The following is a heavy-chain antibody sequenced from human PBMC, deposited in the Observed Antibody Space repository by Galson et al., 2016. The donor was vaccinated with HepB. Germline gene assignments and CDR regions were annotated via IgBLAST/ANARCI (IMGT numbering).Heavy chain of an antibody. CDR2: FYYSGSI. Sequence: SETLSLTCSVSGGSISSYYWSWIRQPPGKGLEWIGNFYYSGSINFNPSFKSRVTISVDTSKNQFSLKLSSVTAADTAVYYCARGLAYCGGDCYSSWYYFDYWGQGTLVTVSS. CDR1: GGSISSYY. J-gene: IGHJ4*02. D-gene: IGHD2-21*02. V-gene: IGHV4-59*01. CDR3: ARGLAYCGGDCYSSWYYFDY.